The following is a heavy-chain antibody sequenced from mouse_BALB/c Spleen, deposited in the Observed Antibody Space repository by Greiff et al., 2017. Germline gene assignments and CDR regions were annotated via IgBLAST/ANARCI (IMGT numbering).Heavy chain of an antibody. J-gene: IGHJ4*01. V-gene: IGHV1S137*01. CDR1: GYTFTDYA. Sequence: QVQLQQSGAELVRPGVSVKISCKGSGYTFTDYAMHWVKQSHAKSLEWIGVISTYYGDASYNQKFKGKATMTVDKSSSTAYMELARLTSEDSAIYYCARDYRPSYAMDYWGQGTSVTVSS. CDR2: ISTYYGDA. CDR3: ARDYRPSYAMDY. D-gene: IGHD2-14*01.